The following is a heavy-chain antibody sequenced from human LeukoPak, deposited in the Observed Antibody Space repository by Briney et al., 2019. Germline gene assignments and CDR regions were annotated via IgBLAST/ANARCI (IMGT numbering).Heavy chain of an antibody. CDR3: ARIRYCSGGSCYSRGYYYGMDV. D-gene: IGHD2-15*01. CDR1: GGSFSGYY. V-gene: IGHV4-34*01. CDR2: INHSGST. Sequence: SETLSLTCAVYGGSFSGYYWSWIRQPPGKGLEWIGEINHSGSTNYNPSLKSRVTISVDTSKNQFSLKLSSVTAADTAVYYCARIRYCSGGSCYSRGYYYGMDVWGQGTTVTVSS. J-gene: IGHJ6*02.